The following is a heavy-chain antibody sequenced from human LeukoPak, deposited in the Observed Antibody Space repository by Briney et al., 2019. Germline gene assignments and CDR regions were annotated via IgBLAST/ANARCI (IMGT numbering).Heavy chain of an antibody. CDR1: GGSISSSGYY. Sequence: SETLSLTCTVSGGSISSSGYYWGWIRQPPGKGLEWIGSIYYSGSTYYNPSLKSRVTISVDTSKNQFSLKLSSVTAADTAVYYCARHGPTGIVLRFLEWLLGYFDYWGQGTLVTVSS. V-gene: IGHV4-39*01. CDR2: IYYSGST. D-gene: IGHD3-3*01. J-gene: IGHJ4*02. CDR3: ARHGPTGIVLRFLEWLLGYFDY.